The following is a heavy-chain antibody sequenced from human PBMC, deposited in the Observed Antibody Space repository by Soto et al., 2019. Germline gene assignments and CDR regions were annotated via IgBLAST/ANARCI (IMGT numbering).Heavy chain of an antibody. J-gene: IGHJ4*02. CDR1: GFTFSSYG. CDR2: IWYDGSNK. D-gene: IGHD4-17*01. V-gene: IGHV3-33*01. CDR3: AREGRGYGDYNYYFDY. Sequence: PGGSLRLSCAASGFTFSSYGMHWVRQAPGKGLEWVAVIWYDGSNKYYADSVKGRFTISRDNSKNTLYLQMNSLRAEDTAVYYCAREGRGYGDYNYYFDYWGQGTLVTVSS.